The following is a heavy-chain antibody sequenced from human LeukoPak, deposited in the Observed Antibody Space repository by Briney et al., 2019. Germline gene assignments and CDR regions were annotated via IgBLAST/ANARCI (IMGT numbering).Heavy chain of an antibody. D-gene: IGHD1-26*01. J-gene: IGHJ6*02. Sequence: SETLSLTCTVSGGSISSSSYYWGWIRQPPGKGLEWIGSIYYSGSTNYNPSLKSRVTISIDTSKNQFSLRLTSVTAADTAVYYCARGSGSGIYAYYYGMDVWGQGTTVTVSS. CDR1: GGSISSSSYY. CDR3: ARGSGSGIYAYYYGMDV. V-gene: IGHV4-39*07. CDR2: IYYSGST.